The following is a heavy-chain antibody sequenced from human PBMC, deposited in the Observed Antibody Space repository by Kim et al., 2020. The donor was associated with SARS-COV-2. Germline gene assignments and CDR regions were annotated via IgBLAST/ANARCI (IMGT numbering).Heavy chain of an antibody. CDR2: INDSGST. CDR3: ARVSGVWSYYYYFIMDV. Sequence: SETLSLTCAVYGESFSGHLWTWIRQAPGKGLEWIGEINDSGSTNYKPSLKSRVTISVDTSNNQFSLKLSSVTAADTAVYYCARVSGVWSYYYYFIMDVWGQGPTVTVSS. CDR1: GESFSGHL. V-gene: IGHV4-34*01. J-gene: IGHJ6*02. D-gene: IGHD3-10*01.